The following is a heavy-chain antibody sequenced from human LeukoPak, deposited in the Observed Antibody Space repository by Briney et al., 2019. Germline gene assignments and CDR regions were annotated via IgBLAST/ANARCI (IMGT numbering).Heavy chain of an antibody. J-gene: IGHJ4*02. CDR1: GYTFTGYY. CDR2: INPNSGGT. V-gene: IGHV1-2*02. D-gene: IGHD6-19*01. CDR3: ARAVYSSGWYGTDY. Sequence: ASVKVSCKASGYTFTGYYMHWVRQAPGQGLEWMGWINPNSGGTNYAQKFQGRVTMTRDTSISTAYMELSRLRSDDTAVYYCARAVYSSGWYGTDYWGQGTLVTVSS.